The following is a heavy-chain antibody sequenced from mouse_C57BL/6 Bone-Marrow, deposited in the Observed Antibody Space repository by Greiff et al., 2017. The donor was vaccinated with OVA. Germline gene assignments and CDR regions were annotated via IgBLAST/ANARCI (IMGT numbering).Heavy chain of an antibody. CDR1: GYTFTNYW. CDR2: IYPGGGYT. D-gene: IGHD1-1*01. Sequence: VQLQQSGAELVRPGTSVKMSCKASGYTFTNYWIGWAKQRPGHGLEWIGDIYPGGGYTNYNEKFKGKATLTADKSSSTAYMQFSSLTSEDSAIYYCAIWDYYGSSSWFAYWGQGTLVTVSA. J-gene: IGHJ3*01. CDR3: AIWDYYGSSSWFAY. V-gene: IGHV1-63*01.